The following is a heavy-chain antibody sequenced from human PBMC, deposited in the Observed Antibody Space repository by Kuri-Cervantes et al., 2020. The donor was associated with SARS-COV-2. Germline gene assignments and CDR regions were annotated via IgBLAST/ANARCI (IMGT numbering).Heavy chain of an antibody. CDR2: IRSKANSYAT. D-gene: IGHD3-3*01. Sequence: GGSLRLSCAASGFTFSGSAMHWVRQASGKGLKWVCRIRSKANSYATAYAASVKGRFTISRDDSKNAAYLQMNSLRAEDTAVYYCARDKFYDFWSGYPEGYYYYYYMDVWGKGTTVTVSS. CDR1: GFTFSGSA. CDR3: ARDKFYDFWSGYPEGYYYYYYMDV. J-gene: IGHJ6*03. V-gene: IGHV3-73*01.